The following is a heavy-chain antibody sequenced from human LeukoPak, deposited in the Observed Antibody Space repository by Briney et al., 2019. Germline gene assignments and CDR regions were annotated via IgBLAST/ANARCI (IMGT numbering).Heavy chain of an antibody. CDR1: GYTFTSYD. J-gene: IGHJ4*02. D-gene: IGHD3-22*01. CDR3: ARETSGYYFL. V-gene: IGHV1-8*01. CDR2: MNPNSGNT. Sequence: ASVKVSCKASGYTFTSYDINWVRQATGQGLEWMGWMNPNSGNTGYEQQFQGRLTMTRDTSIRTAYMELSSLRSEDTAVYYCARETSGYYFLWGQGTLVTVSS.